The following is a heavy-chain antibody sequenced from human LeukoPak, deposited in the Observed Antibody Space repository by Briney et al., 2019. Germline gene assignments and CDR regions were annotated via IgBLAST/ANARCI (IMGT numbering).Heavy chain of an antibody. Sequence: SETLSLTCNVSGGSISSSTYYWGWIRQPPGKGLEWIASIYHSGSTYQNPSLQSRVTISKDTSKNQFSLDLKSVTATDTAVYYCVRGDPYWFDSWGQGILLTVSS. J-gene: IGHJ5*01. CDR3: VRGDPYWFDS. V-gene: IGHV4-39*01. CDR1: GGSISSSTYY. CDR2: IYHSGST.